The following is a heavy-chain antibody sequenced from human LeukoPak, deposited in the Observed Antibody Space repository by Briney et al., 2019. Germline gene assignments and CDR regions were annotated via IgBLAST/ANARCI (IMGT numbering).Heavy chain of an antibody. J-gene: IGHJ4*02. CDR3: ARSSSGWYDY. CDR2: IYYSGST. Sequence: SETLSLTCAVSGGSISSGGYYRSWIRQPPGKGLEWIGYIYYSGSTNYNPSLKSRVTISVDTSKNQFSLKLSSVTAADTAVYYCARSSSGWYDYWGQGTLVTVSS. V-gene: IGHV4-61*08. D-gene: IGHD6-19*01. CDR1: GGSISSGGYY.